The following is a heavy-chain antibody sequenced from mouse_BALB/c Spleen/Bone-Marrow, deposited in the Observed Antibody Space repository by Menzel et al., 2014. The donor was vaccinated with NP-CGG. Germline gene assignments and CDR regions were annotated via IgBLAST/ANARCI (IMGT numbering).Heavy chain of an antibody. Sequence: VQVVESGAELVMPGASVKMSCKASGYTFTDYWIHWVKQRPGQGLEWIGAIDTSYTYTTYNQKFKGKATLTVDASSSTAYIQLGSLTSEDSAVYYCANIYYGDYGWFSYWDQGTLVTVSA. CDR3: ANIYYGDYGWFSY. D-gene: IGHD2-13*01. CDR1: GYTFTDYW. CDR2: IDTSYTYT. J-gene: IGHJ3*01. V-gene: IGHV1-69*01.